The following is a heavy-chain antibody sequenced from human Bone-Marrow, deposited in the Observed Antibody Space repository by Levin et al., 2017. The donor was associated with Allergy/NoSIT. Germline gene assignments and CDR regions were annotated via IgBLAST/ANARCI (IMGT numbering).Heavy chain of an antibody. CDR3: AIFCSTTSCYRLYSDGLDV. D-gene: IGHD2-2*01. V-gene: IGHV3-7*01. J-gene: IGHJ6*02. CDR2: IRQDGSVK. Sequence: PGGSLRLSCAASGFTFSSYWMSWVRQAPGKGLEWVANIRQDGSVKHFVDSVKGRFTISRDNTKNSLYLQMNSLRGDDTAVYYCAIFCSTTSCYRLYSDGLDVWGQGTTVTVS. CDR1: GFTFSSYW.